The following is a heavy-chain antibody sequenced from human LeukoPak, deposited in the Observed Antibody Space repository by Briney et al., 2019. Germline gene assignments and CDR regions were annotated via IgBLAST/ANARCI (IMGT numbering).Heavy chain of an antibody. D-gene: IGHD6-19*01. V-gene: IGHV3-23*01. CDR1: GFPFSSYA. CDR2: ISGSGGNT. J-gene: IGHJ4*02. Sequence: PGGSLRLSCAASGFPFSSYAMSWVRQAPGKGLEWVSSISGSGGNTYYADSVKGRFTISRDNSKNTLYLQMHSLRAEDTAIYYCATPISVPDSGFDYWGQGTLVTVSS. CDR3: ATPISVPDSGFDY.